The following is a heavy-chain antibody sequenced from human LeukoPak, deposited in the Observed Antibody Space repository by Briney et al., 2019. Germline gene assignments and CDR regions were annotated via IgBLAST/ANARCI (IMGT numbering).Heavy chain of an antibody. CDR2: IYYSGST. V-gene: IGHV4-31*03. CDR1: GGSISSGGYY. Sequence: SETLSLTCTVSGGSISSGGYYWSWIRQHPGTGLEWIGYIYYSGSTCYNPSLKSRVTISVDTSKNQFSLKLSSVTAADTAVYYCARTLHYDFWSGYNYWGQGTLVTVSS. CDR3: ARTLHYDFWSGYNY. D-gene: IGHD3-3*01. J-gene: IGHJ4*02.